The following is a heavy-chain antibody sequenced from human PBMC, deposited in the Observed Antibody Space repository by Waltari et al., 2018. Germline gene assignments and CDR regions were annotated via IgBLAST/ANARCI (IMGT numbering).Heavy chain of an antibody. V-gene: IGHV3-7*01. CDR2: INYDGSQK. Sequence: EVQLVESGGGLVRPGGSLRLSCGASGFPYSRYWMSWVRQTPGKGLEGVANINYDGSQKYYVDSVKGRFTISRDNAKNSLYLQMNSLRVEDTAVYYCAKSRGFEYWGQGTLITVSS. D-gene: IGHD2-2*01. CDR1: GFPYSRYW. J-gene: IGHJ4*02. CDR3: AKSRGFEY.